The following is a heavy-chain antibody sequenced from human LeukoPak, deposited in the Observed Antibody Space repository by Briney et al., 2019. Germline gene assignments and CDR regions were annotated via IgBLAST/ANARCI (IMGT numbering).Heavy chain of an antibody. Sequence: PSETLSLTCAVYGGSFSGYYWSWIRQPPGKGLEWIGEINHSGSTNYNPSLKSRVTISVGTSKNQFSLKLSSVTAADTAVYYCAREGTVTTSYWGQGTLVTVSS. D-gene: IGHD4-11*01. CDR1: GGSFSGYY. CDR3: AREGTVTTSY. CDR2: INHSGST. J-gene: IGHJ4*02. V-gene: IGHV4-34*01.